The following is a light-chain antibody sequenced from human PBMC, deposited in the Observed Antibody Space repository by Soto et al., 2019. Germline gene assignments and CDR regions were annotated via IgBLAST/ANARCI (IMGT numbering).Light chain of an antibody. CDR2: NNN. J-gene: IGLJ3*02. Sequence: QSVLTQPPSVSGAPGHRVTISCTGSSSNIGARYEVHWYQQVPGTAPKLLIYNNNNRPSGVPDRFSGSSSGTSASLAITGLQAEDEADYYCQSFDSSLSGSVFGGGTQLTVL. CDR1: SSNIGARYE. CDR3: QSFDSSLSGSV. V-gene: IGLV1-40*01.